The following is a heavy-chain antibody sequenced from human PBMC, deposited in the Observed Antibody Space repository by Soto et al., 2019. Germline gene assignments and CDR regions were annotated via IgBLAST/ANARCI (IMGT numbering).Heavy chain of an antibody. D-gene: IGHD5-12*01. CDR3: ASRVEGLYSGNDRYYFDY. V-gene: IGHV4-39*01. CDR2: IYYSGTS. CDR1: GGTIITSAYY. Sequence: SETLSLTCTVSGGTIITSAYYWGWIRQPPGKGLEWIGTIYYSGTSYHNPSLKSRVTISVDTSKNQFSLTLTSVTAADTAVYYCASRVEGLYSGNDRYYFDYWGQGTLVTVSS. J-gene: IGHJ4*02.